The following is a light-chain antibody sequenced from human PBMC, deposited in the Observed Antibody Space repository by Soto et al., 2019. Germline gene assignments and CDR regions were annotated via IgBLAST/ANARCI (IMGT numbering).Light chain of an antibody. Sequence: IQLTQSPSSLSASVGNRVTITCQASQDIINYLQWYQQKPGKAPKLLIYDASKLETGVPSRFSGSGSGTDFTFTISSLQPEDIATYYCQQYENFPLTFGGGAKVDIK. CDR1: QDIINY. J-gene: IGKJ4*01. CDR2: DAS. V-gene: IGKV1-33*01. CDR3: QQYENFPLT.